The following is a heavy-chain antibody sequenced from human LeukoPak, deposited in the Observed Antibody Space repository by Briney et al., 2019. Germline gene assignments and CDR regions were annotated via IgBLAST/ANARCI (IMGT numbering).Heavy chain of an antibody. J-gene: IGHJ4*02. Sequence: PGGSLRLSCAASGFTFSSYWMSWVRQAPGKGLEWVANIKQDGSEKYYVDSVKGRFTISRDNSKNTLYLQMNSLRAEDTAVYYCAKDRGSGSYLFDYWGQGTLVTVSS. V-gene: IGHV3-7*01. CDR1: GFTFSSYW. CDR2: IKQDGSEK. D-gene: IGHD3-10*01. CDR3: AKDRGSGSYLFDY.